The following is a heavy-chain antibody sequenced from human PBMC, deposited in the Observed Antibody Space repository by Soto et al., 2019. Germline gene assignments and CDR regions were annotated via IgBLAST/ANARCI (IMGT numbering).Heavy chain of an antibody. CDR3: ALIEMTTIA. CDR2: INPKLGDT. CDR1: GYTFTGIF. V-gene: IGHV1-2*02. D-gene: IGHD3-22*01. J-gene: IGHJ1*01. Sequence: QVQLVQSGAEVKKPGASVKVSCKASGYTFTGIFMHWVRQAPGQGLEWMGWINPKLGDTRYAQKFQDRVTMTRDTSISTTYLELTRLRSDDTAVYYCALIEMTTIAWGQGALVTVS.